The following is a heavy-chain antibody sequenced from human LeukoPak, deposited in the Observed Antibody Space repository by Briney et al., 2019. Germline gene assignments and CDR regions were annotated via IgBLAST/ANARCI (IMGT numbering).Heavy chain of an antibody. D-gene: IGHD2-15*01. CDR2: INPNSGGT. CDR3: ARGQVVVASTSNYYYYYGMDV. V-gene: IGHV1-2*02. Sequence: GASVKVSCKASGYTFTGYYMHWVRQAPGQGLEWMGWINPNSGGTNYAQKFQGRVTMTRDTSISTAYMELSRLRSDDTAVYYCARGQVVVASTSNYYYYYGMDVWGQGTTVTVSS. CDR1: GYTFTGYY. J-gene: IGHJ6*02.